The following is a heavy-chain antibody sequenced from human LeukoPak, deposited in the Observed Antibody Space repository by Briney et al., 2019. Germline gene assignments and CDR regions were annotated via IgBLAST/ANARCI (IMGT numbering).Heavy chain of an antibody. Sequence: GGSLRLSCAASGFSYSSYSINWVRQAPGKGLECVSSISSNSAYIYYADSVKGRFTISRDNAKNSLYLQMSSLRVEDTAVYYCARLSPAVGLVFDFWGQGTLVAVSS. J-gene: IGHJ4*02. CDR2: ISSNSAYI. CDR1: GFSYSSYS. V-gene: IGHV3-21*01. CDR3: ARLSPAVGLVFDF. D-gene: IGHD6-13*01.